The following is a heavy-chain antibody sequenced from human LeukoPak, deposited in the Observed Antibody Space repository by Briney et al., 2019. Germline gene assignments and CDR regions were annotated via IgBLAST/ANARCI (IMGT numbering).Heavy chain of an antibody. CDR3: ARDDFWSGYY. CDR2: IKQDGSEK. V-gene: IGHV3-7*01. J-gene: IGHJ4*02. Sequence: PGGSLRLSCAASGFTVSSNYMSWVRQAPGKGLEWVANIKQDGSEKYYVDSVKGRFTISRDNAKNSLYLQMNSLRAEDTAVYYCARDDFWSGYYWGQGTLVTVSS. CDR1: GFTVSSNY. D-gene: IGHD3-3*01.